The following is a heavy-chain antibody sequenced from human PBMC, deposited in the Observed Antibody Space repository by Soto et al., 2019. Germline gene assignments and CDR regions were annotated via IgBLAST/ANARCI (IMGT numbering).Heavy chain of an antibody. V-gene: IGHV3-23*01. CDR1: GFTFGTTD. CDR2: IDGSGGIT. D-gene: IGHD3-10*01. Sequence: QLLQSGGGLVQPGGSLTLSCAASGFTFGTTDMSWVRQAPGEGLEWVSTIDGSGGITYYADSVQGRFTISRDTSRNTVYLQMNSLRGDDTALYYCVKNSGWFNTWCQGALVTVSS. J-gene: IGHJ5*02. CDR3: VKNSGWFNT.